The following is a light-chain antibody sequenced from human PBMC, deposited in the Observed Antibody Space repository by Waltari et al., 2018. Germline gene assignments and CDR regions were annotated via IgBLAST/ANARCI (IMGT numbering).Light chain of an antibody. CDR1: QSVRSN. CDR2: DSS. CDR3: QQYNNWPPIT. J-gene: IGKJ5*01. V-gene: IGKV3D-15*01. Sequence: EIVMTQSPATLSVSPGERATLSCRARQSVRSNLAWYQQKPGQAPRLLIDDSSTRDPGIPARFSGSGSGTEFTLTISSLQSEDFAMYYCQQYNNWPPITLGQGTRLEI.